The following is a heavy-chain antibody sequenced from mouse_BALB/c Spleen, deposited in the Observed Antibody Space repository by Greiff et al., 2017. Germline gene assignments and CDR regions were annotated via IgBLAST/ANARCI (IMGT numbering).Heavy chain of an antibody. CDR1: GFTFSNYW. CDR3: TSARQNGAYAFDY. Sequence: EVKVEESGGGLVQPGGSMKLSCVASGFTFSNYWMYWVRQSPEKGLEWVAEISLKSNNYATHYAESVKGKFTISSDESKSSVYLQMNNFRAEDTGIYNYTSARQNGAYAFDYWGQGTTVTVSS. CDR2: ISLKSNNYAT. J-gene: IGHJ4*01. V-gene: IGHV6-6*02. D-gene: IGHD3-2*01.